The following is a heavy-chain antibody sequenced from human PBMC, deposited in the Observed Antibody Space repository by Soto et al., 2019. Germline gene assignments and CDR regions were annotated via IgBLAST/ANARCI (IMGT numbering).Heavy chain of an antibody. J-gene: IGHJ6*02. CDR2: IDPSDSYT. Sequence: LGESLKISCKGSGYSFTSYWISWVRQMPGKGLEWMGRIDPSDSYTNYSPSFQGHVTISADKSISTAYLQWSSLKASDTAMYYCARREITAPYYYGMDVWGQGTTVTVSS. V-gene: IGHV5-10-1*01. CDR3: ARREITAPYYYGMDV. D-gene: IGHD6-6*01. CDR1: GYSFTSYW.